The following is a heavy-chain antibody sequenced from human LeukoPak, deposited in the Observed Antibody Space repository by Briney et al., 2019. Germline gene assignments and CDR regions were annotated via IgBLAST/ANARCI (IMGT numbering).Heavy chain of an antibody. Sequence: SETLSLTCTVSGGSISSSSYYWGWIRQPPGKGLEWIGNIYYSGSTYYNPSLKGRVTTSEDTSKNQVSLKLSSVTAADTAVYYCARQGLGATKFAFDIWGQGTMVTVSS. V-gene: IGHV4-39*01. CDR3: ARQGLGATKFAFDI. J-gene: IGHJ3*02. D-gene: IGHD1-26*01. CDR2: IYYSGST. CDR1: GGSISSSSYY.